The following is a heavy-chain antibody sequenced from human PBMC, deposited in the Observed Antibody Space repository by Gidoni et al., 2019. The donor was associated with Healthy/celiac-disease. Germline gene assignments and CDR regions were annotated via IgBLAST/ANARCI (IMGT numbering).Heavy chain of an antibody. Sequence: QVQLQESGPGLVKPSETLSLTCTVSGGSISSYYWSWIRQPPGKGLEWIGYIYYSGSTNYNPSLKSRVTISVDTSKNQFSLKLSSVTAADTAVYYCARGSRRDGSDYWGQGTLVTVSS. CDR3: ARGSRRDGSDY. CDR1: GGSISSYY. D-gene: IGHD5-12*01. CDR2: IYYSGST. V-gene: IGHV4-59*01. J-gene: IGHJ4*02.